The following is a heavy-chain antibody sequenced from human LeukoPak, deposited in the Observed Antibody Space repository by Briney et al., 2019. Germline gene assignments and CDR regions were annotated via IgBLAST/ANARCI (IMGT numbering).Heavy chain of an antibody. CDR3: ARRGITIFPPDY. Sequence: PGGSLRLSCAASGFTVSSNYMSWVRQAPGKGLEWVSAISGSGGSTYYADSVKGRFTFSRDNSKNTLYLQMNSLRAEDTAIYYCARRGITIFPPDYWGQGTLVTVSS. CDR1: GFTVSSNY. J-gene: IGHJ4*02. D-gene: IGHD3-9*01. V-gene: IGHV3-23*01. CDR2: ISGSGGST.